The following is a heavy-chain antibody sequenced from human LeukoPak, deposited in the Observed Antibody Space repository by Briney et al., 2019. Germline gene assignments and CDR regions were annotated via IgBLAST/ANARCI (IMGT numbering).Heavy chain of an antibody. CDR2: INPSGGST. V-gene: IGHV1-46*01. J-gene: IGHJ4*02. CDR3: ASGYDSSGYYYYFDY. Sequence: ASVKVSCKASGYTFTSYYMHWVRQAPGQGLEWMGIINPSGGSTSYAQKFQGRVTMTRDTSTSTVYMELSSLRSEDTAVYYCASGYDSSGYYYYFDYWGQGTLVTVYS. CDR1: GYTFTSYY. D-gene: IGHD3-22*01.